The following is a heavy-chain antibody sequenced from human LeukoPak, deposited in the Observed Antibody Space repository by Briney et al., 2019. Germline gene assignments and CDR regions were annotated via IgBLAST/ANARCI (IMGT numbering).Heavy chain of an antibody. CDR3: AKVGAAAGRVNP. CDR2: ISGSGGST. CDR1: GFTFSSYA. J-gene: IGHJ5*02. D-gene: IGHD6-13*01. V-gene: IGHV3-23*01. Sequence: GGSLRLSCAASGFTFSSYAMSWVRQAPGKGLEWVSAISGSGGSTYYADSVKGRFTISRDNSKNTLYLQMNSLRAENTAVYYCAKVGAAAGRVNPWGQGTLVTVSS.